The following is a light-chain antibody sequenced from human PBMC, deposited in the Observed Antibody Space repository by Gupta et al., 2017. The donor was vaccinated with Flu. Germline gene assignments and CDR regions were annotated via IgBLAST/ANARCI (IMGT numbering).Light chain of an antibody. Sequence: DIQMTQSPSSLSAVVGDRVTITCRASHGIGNDLGWYQQKPGKAHKRLIYSASRLPSGVPSRFSGSGSGTEFTLTISSLQPEDFATYYCRQQNNFPWTFGQGTKVEIK. CDR3: RQQNNFPWT. CDR1: HGIGND. CDR2: SAS. V-gene: IGKV1-17*01. J-gene: IGKJ1*01.